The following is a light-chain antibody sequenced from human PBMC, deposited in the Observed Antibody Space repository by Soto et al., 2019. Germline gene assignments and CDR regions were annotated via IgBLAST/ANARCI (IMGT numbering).Light chain of an antibody. V-gene: IGKV1-27*01. J-gene: IGKJ1*01. Sequence: DIQMTQSPSSLSASVGDRVTITCRASQGISTYLAWYQQKPGKVPKLLIYAASTLQSGVPARFSGSGSGTDFTLTICSLQPEYVATYDCRKYNSAPVWTCGQGTKVEIK. CDR3: RKYNSAPVWT. CDR2: AAS. CDR1: QGISTY.